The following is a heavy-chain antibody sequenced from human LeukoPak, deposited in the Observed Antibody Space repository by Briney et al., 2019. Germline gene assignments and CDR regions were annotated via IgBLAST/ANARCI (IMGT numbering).Heavy chain of an antibody. Sequence: SETLSLTCTVSGGSITNANYYWGWIRQPPGKGLEWIGNIYYSGSTYYNPSLKSRVTLSVDTSKNQFSLKLTSVTAADTAVYCCARDRHYGTSGADYWGQGTLVTVSS. V-gene: IGHV4-39*07. J-gene: IGHJ4*02. CDR2: IYYSGST. CDR3: ARDRHYGTSGADY. D-gene: IGHD3-22*01. CDR1: GGSITNANYY.